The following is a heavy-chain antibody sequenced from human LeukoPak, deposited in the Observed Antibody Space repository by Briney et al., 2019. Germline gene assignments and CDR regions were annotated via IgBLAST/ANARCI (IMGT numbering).Heavy chain of an antibody. Sequence: PGGSLRLSCAASGFTFSNYWMNWVRQAPGKGLEWVANIKYDGSEKYYVDSVKGRFTISRDNAKNSLYLQMKSLRAGDTAVYYCARVMRSGYYTFDYWGQGTLVTVSS. V-gene: IGHV3-7*01. CDR3: ARVMRSGYYTFDY. D-gene: IGHD3-3*01. CDR2: IKYDGSEK. J-gene: IGHJ4*02. CDR1: GFTFSNYW.